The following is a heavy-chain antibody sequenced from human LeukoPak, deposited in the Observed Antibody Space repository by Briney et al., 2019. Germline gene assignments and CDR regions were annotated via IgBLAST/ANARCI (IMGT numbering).Heavy chain of an antibody. J-gene: IGHJ4*02. V-gene: IGHV3-21*01. CDR2: ISSSSSYI. Sequence: GGSLRLPCAASGFTFSSYSMNWVRQAPGKGLEWVSSISSSSSYIYYADSVKGRFTISRDNAKNSLYLQMNSLRAEDTAVYYCARPHYDSSGYYYTLDYWGQGTLVTVSS. D-gene: IGHD3-22*01. CDR3: ARPHYDSSGYYYTLDY. CDR1: GFTFSSYS.